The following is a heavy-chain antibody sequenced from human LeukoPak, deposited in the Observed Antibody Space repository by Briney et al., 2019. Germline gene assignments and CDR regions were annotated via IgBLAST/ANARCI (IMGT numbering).Heavy chain of an antibody. CDR3: ARGLRGQRAYYFDY. J-gene: IGHJ4*02. CDR2: ISSSSSYI. CDR1: GFTFSSCS. Sequence: GGSLRLSCAASGFTFSSCSMNWVRQAPGKGLEWVSSISSSSSYIYYADSVKGRFTISRDNAKNSLYLQMNSLRAEDTAVYYCARGLRGQRAYYFDYWGQGTLVTVSS. V-gene: IGHV3-21*01.